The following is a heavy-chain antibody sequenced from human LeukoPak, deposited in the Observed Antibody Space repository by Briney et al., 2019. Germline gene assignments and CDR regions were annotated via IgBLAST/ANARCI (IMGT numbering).Heavy chain of an antibody. Sequence: GESLKISCKGSGYTFTSYWIGWVRQMPGKGLGWMGIIYPGDSDTKYSPSFRGQVTISADKSIATAYLQWSSLKASDTAMYYCARQGSYFDYWGQGTLVTVSS. J-gene: IGHJ4*02. CDR2: IYPGDSDT. CDR3: ARQGSYFDY. V-gene: IGHV5-51*01. CDR1: GYTFTSYW.